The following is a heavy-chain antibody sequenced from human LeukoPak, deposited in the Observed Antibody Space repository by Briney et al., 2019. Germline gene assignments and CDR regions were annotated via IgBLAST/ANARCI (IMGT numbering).Heavy chain of an antibody. CDR1: GFTFSSYA. CDR2: ISGSGGST. J-gene: IGHJ5*02. Sequence: QTGGSLRLSCAASGFTFSSYAMSWVRQAPGKGLEWVSAISGSGGSTYYADSVKGRFTISRDNSKNTLYLQMNSLRAEDTAVYYCARKGFGRSSSLPGGFDPWGQGTLVTVSS. CDR3: ARKGFGRSSSLPGGFDP. V-gene: IGHV3-23*01. D-gene: IGHD6-13*01.